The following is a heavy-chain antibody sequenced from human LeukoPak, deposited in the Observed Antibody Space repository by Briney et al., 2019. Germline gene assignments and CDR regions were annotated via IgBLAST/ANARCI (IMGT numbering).Heavy chain of an antibody. V-gene: IGHV4-59*12. J-gene: IGHJ4*02. Sequence: PSETLSLTCTVSGGSISSYYWSWIRQPPGKGLEWIGYIYYSGSTNYNPSLKSRVTISVDTSKNQFSLKLSSVTAADMAVYYCARGGDIVVVPAAMCFDYWGQGTLVTVSS. CDR3: ARGGDIVVVPAAMCFDY. D-gene: IGHD2-2*01. CDR2: IYYSGST. CDR1: GGSISSYY.